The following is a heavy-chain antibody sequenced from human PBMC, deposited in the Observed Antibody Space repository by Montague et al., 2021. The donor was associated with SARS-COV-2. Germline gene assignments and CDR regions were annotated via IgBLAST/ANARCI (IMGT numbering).Heavy chain of an antibody. CDR3: ARDVGVPLAPPYSWFDP. J-gene: IGHJ5*02. D-gene: IGHD2-2*01. CDR1: GVSVKNYY. V-gene: IGHV4-59*02. Sequence: SETLSLTCTVSGVSVKNYYWSWIRQPPGTGLEWIGYVHYSGKTKSNPSLQNPISISLDASKNQFYLSLTSVTSADAAVYYCARDVGVPLAPPYSWFDPWGQGTLVTVSS. CDR2: VHYSGKT.